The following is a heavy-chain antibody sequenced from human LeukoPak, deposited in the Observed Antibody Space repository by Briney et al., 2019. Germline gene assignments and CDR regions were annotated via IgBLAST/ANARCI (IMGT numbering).Heavy chain of an antibody. Sequence: SETLSLTCTVSGGSISSSSYYWGWIRQPPGKGLEWIGSIYYSGSTYYNPSLKSRVTISVDTSKNQFSLKLSSVTAADTAVYYCASLSASGDFWSGYAPSDAFDIWGQGTMVTVSS. CDR1: GGSISSSSYY. J-gene: IGHJ3*02. D-gene: IGHD3-3*01. CDR2: IYYSGST. CDR3: ASLSASGDFWSGYAPSDAFDI. V-gene: IGHV4-39*01.